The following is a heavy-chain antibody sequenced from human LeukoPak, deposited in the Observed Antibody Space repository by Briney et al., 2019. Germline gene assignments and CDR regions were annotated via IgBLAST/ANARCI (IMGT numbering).Heavy chain of an antibody. J-gene: IGHJ4*02. Sequence: GGSLRLSCAASGFTFSSYGMHWVRQAPGKGPEWVAVIWYDGSNKYYADSVKGRFTISRDNSKNTLYLQMNSLRAEDTAVYYCARDPYGSGSYGNYWGQGTLVTVSS. CDR1: GFTFSSYG. CDR2: IWYDGSNK. V-gene: IGHV3-33*01. D-gene: IGHD3-10*01. CDR3: ARDPYGSGSYGNY.